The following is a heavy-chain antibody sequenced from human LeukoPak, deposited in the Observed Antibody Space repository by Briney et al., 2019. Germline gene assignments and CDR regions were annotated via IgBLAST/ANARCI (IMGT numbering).Heavy chain of an antibody. CDR2: ISSGSSYI. J-gene: IGHJ4*02. Sequence: ETLSLTCTVSGYSISSGYYWGWIRPPPGKGLEWVSSISSGSSYIYYADSVKGRFAISRDNSKNTLYLQMNSLRAEDTVLYYCAKSPLGACRGAICYPFDSWGQGTLVTVSS. CDR1: GYSISSGYY. V-gene: IGHV3-23*01. CDR3: AKSPLGACRGAICYPFDS. D-gene: IGHD2-15*01.